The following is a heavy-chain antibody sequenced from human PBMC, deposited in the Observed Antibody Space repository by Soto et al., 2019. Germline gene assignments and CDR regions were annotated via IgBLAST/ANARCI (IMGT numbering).Heavy chain of an antibody. D-gene: IGHD4-17*01. Sequence: QVQLQESGPGLVKPSETLSLTCTVSGGSISNYYWTWIRQPPGKGLEWIGYIYYSGSTNYNPSLKSRVTISVDTSKNQFSLKLTSVTAADTAVYYWARLPWADYGGVFDPWGQGTLVTVSS. J-gene: IGHJ5*02. CDR3: ARLPWADYGGVFDP. V-gene: IGHV4-59*01. CDR2: IYYSGST. CDR1: GGSISNYY.